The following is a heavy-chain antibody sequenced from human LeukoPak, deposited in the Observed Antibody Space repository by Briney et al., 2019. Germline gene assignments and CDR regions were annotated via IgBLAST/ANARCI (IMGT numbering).Heavy chain of an antibody. CDR3: AKDPRRLNGWKYYYYGMDV. D-gene: IGHD2-8*01. Sequence: GGSLRLSCAASGFTFSSYSMSWVRQAPGKGLEWVSAINGGGGTKYYADSVKGRFTISRDNSKNTLYLQMNSLRAEDTAVYYCAKDPRRLNGWKYYYYGMDVWGQGTTVTVSS. CDR1: GFTFSSYS. J-gene: IGHJ6*02. V-gene: IGHV3-23*01. CDR2: INGGGGTK.